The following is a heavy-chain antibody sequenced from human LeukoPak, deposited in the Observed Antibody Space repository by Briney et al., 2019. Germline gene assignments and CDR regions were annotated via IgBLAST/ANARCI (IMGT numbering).Heavy chain of an antibody. CDR3: TRGKWLVSASYYYYMDV. Sequence: EAGGSLRLSCTASGFTFGDYAMSWVRQAPGKGLEWVGFIRSKAYGGTTEYAASVKGRFTISRDDSKSIAYLQMNSLKTEDTAVYYCTRGKWLVSASYYYYMDVWGKGTTVTVSS. V-gene: IGHV3-49*04. CDR2: IRSKAYGGTT. D-gene: IGHD6-19*01. J-gene: IGHJ6*03. CDR1: GFTFGDYA.